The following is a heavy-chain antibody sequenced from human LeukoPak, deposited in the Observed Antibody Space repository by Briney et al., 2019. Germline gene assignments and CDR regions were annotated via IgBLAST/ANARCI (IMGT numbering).Heavy chain of an antibody. D-gene: IGHD2-2*01. V-gene: IGHV4-4*07. CDR3: ARGPVVPAATGNWFDP. CDR1: GGSINSYY. Sequence: SETLSLTCTVSGGSINSYYWSWIRQPAGKGLEWIVRIYTSGSTNYNPSLKSRVTMSVDTSKNQISLKLSSVTAADTAVYYCARGPVVPAATGNWFDPWGQGTLATVSS. J-gene: IGHJ5*02. CDR2: IYTSGST.